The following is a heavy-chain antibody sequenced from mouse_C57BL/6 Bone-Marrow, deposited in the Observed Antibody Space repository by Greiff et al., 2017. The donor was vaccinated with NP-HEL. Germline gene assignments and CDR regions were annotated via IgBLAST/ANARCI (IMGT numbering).Heavy chain of an antibody. CDR1: GFSFNTYA. V-gene: IGHV10-1*01. D-gene: IGHD4-1*01. J-gene: IGHJ1*03. CDR2: IRSKSNNYAT. CDR3: VRQRANWVYFDV. Sequence: EVKLVESGGGLVQPKGSLKLSCAASGFSFNTYAMNWVRQAPGKGLEWVARIRSKSNNYATYYADSVKDRFTISRDDSESMLYLQMNNLKTEDTAMYYCVRQRANWVYFDVWGTGTTVTVSS.